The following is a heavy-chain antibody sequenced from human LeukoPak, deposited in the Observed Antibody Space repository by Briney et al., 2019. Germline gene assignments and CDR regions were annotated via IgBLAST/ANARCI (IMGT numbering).Heavy chain of an antibody. CDR3: ARVGAAALGY. CDR2: IYYSGST. D-gene: IGHD2-2*01. J-gene: IGHJ4*02. Sequence: SETLSLTCTVSGGSISSYYWSWIRQPPGKGLEWIGYIYYSGSTNYNPSLKSRVTISVDTSKNQFSLKLSSVTAADTAVYYCARVGAAALGYWGQGTLVTVSS. V-gene: IGHV4-59*12. CDR1: GGSISSYY.